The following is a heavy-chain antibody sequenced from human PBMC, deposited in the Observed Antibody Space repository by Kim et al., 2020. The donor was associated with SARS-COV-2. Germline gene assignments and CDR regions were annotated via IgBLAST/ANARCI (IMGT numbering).Heavy chain of an antibody. Sequence: GGSLRLSCVASGFSFTSFDMNWVRQAPGKGLEWLAYISSGDSRTYYADSVTGRFTISRDDAKKSLFLQMNSLTDEDTAVYYCARDRYTSGWYWDYWGQGT. CDR1: GFSFTSFD. CDR2: ISSGDSRT. CDR3: ARDRYTSGWYWDY. D-gene: IGHD6-19*01. V-gene: IGHV3-48*02. J-gene: IGHJ4*02.